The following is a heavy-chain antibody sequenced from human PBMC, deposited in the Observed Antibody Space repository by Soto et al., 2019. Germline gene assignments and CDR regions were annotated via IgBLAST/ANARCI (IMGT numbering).Heavy chain of an antibody. CDR3: VCGGNFFIY. J-gene: IGHJ4*02. D-gene: IGHD3-16*01. CDR1: GFTFGTYL. Sequence: EVQLVESVGGLVQPGVSLRLSCAASGFTFGTYLMTWVRQPPGKGLEWVANMAKDGSETYYVDSVRGRFTVSRDNAKNSLYLQMNTLRVEDTAVYYCVCGGNFFIYWGQGTLVTVSP. CDR2: MAKDGSET. V-gene: IGHV3-7*01.